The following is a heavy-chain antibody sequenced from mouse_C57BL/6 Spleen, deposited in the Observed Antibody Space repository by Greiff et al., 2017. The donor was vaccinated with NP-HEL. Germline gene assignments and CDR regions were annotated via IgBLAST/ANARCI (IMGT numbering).Heavy chain of an antibody. V-gene: IGHV1-81*01. CDR2: IYPRSGNT. D-gene: IGHD2-3*01. CDR1: GYTFTSYG. CDR3: ARGGWGYYQKPDAMDY. J-gene: IGHJ4*01. Sequence: QVQLKQSGAELARPGASVKLSCKASGYTFTSYGISWVKQRTGQGLEWIGEIYPRSGNTYYNEKFKGKATLTADKSSSTAYMELRSLTSEDSAVYFCARGGWGYYQKPDAMDYWGQGTSVTVSS.